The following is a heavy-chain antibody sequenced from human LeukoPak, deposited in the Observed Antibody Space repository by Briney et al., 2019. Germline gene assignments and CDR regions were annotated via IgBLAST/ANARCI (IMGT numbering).Heavy chain of an antibody. V-gene: IGHV1-69*13. CDR1: GGTFISYA. Sequence: SVKVSCKASGGTFISYAISWVRQAPGQGLEWMGGINPIFGTANYAQKFQGGVTITADESTSTAYMELSSLRSEDTAVYYCARVAGGYCSSTSCSGYFQHWGQGTLVTVSS. CDR3: ARVAGGYCSSTSCSGYFQH. CDR2: INPIFGTA. D-gene: IGHD2-2*01. J-gene: IGHJ1*01.